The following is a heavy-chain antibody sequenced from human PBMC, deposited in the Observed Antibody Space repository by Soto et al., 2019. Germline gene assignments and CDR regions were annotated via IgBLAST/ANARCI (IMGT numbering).Heavy chain of an antibody. D-gene: IGHD3-22*01. V-gene: IGHV3-49*04. CDR1: GFTFGYYA. CDR2: IRSKAYGWTT. CDR3: TRFRXHEYYYDSSGYSYAFDI. Sequence: PGGSLRLSCPASGFTFGYYAMSWVRQAPGKGLEWVGFIRSKAYGWTTEYAASVKGRFTISRDDSKSIAYLQMNSLKTEDTAVYYCTRFRXHEYYYDSSGYSYAFDIWGQGTMVTVSS. J-gene: IGHJ3*02.